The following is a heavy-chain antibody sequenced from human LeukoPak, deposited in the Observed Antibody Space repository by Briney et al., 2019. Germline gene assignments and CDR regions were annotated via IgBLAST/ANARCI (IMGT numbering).Heavy chain of an antibody. Sequence: SETLSLTCAVYGGSFSGYYWSWIRQPPGKGLEWIGEINHSGSTNYNPSLKSRVTISVDTSKNQFSLKLSSVTAADTAVYYCARVGRSGSSSRKKYYCGYWGQGTLVTVSS. J-gene: IGHJ4*02. D-gene: IGHD6-13*01. CDR1: GGSFSGYY. CDR2: INHSGST. CDR3: ARVGRSGSSSRKKYYCGY. V-gene: IGHV4-34*01.